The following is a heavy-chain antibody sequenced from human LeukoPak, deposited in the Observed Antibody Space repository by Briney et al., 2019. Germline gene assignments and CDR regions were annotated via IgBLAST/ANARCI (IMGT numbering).Heavy chain of an antibody. CDR3: GRDVATDALDI. J-gene: IGHJ3*02. CDR2: IKPDGSEK. D-gene: IGHD5-12*01. V-gene: IGHV3-7*01. Sequence: PGRSLRLSCAASGFTSSSYWMSWVRQAPRNGLEWVATIKPDGSEKYYVDSVKGRFTISRDNAKNSLYLQMNSLRAEDTAVYYCGRDVATDALDIWGQGTMVSVSS. CDR1: GFTSSSYW.